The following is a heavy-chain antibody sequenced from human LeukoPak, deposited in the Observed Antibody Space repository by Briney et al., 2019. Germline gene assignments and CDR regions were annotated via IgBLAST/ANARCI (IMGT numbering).Heavy chain of an antibody. CDR1: GFTFTTYW. J-gene: IGHJ4*02. Sequence: PGGSLRLSCAASGFTFTTYWMSWVRQAPGKGLEWVANIKQDGSEKYYVDSVKGRFTISRDNAKKSLYLQMNSLRDEDTAVFYCATTETLDYWGQGTLVTVSS. CDR3: ATTETLDY. CDR2: IKQDGSEK. V-gene: IGHV3-7*01.